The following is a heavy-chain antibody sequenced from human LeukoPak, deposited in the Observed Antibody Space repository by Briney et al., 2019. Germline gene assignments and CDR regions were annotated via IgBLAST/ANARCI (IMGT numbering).Heavy chain of an antibody. V-gene: IGHV5-51*01. D-gene: IGHD3-22*01. CDR2: IYPGDSDT. CDR1: GYSFTSYW. Sequence: GESLKISCKGSGYSFTSYWIGWVRQMPGKGLEWMGIIYPGDSDTRYSPSFQGQVTISADKSISTAYLQWSSLKASDTAMYYCARLRRDYYDSSGYSRYFDYWGQGTLVTVSP. J-gene: IGHJ4*02. CDR3: ARLRRDYYDSSGYSRYFDY.